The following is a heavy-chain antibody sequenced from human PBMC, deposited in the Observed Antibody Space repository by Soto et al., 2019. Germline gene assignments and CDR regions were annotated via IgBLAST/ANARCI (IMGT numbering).Heavy chain of an antibody. CDR2: ISYDGSNK. CDR3: AREGGRPAGNYYYYGMDV. CDR1: GFTFSSYA. J-gene: IGHJ6*02. Sequence: QVQLVASGGGVVQPGRSLRLSCAASGFTFSSYAMHWVRQAPGKGLEWVAVISYDGSNKYYADSVKGRFTISRDNSKNTLYLQMNSLRAEDTAVYYCAREGGRPAGNYYYYGMDVWGQGTTVTVSS. V-gene: IGHV3-30-3*01. D-gene: IGHD2-2*01.